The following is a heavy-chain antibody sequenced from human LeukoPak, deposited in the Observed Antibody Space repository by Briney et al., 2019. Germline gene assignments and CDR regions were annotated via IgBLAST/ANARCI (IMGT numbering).Heavy chain of an antibody. CDR3: AKHLSGSKSFDY. CDR1: GFTISIYA. CDR2: ISGGGGST. J-gene: IGHJ4*02. Sequence: GGSLRLSCAASGFTISIYAMSWVRQAPGKGLEWVSGISGGGGSTYYTDSVKGRFTISTDNSKNTLHLQMNSLRAEDTAVYYCAKHLSGSKSFDYWGQGTLVTVSS. D-gene: IGHD2/OR15-2a*01. V-gene: IGHV3-23*01.